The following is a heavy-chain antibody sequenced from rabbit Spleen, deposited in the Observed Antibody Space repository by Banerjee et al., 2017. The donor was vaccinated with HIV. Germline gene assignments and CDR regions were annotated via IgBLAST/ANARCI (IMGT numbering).Heavy chain of an antibody. J-gene: IGHJ4*01. D-gene: IGHD5-1*01. Sequence: QEHLVESGGGLVQPEGSLTLTCKASGFSFSDRDVMCWVRQAPGKGLEWIACINAATGKPVYATWAKGRFTISRTSSTTVTLRMTSLTAADTATYFCARDLFGVIGWNFYLWGQGTLVTVS. CDR1: GFSFSDRDV. V-gene: IGHV1S45*01. CDR2: INAATGKP. CDR3: ARDLFGVIGWNFYL.